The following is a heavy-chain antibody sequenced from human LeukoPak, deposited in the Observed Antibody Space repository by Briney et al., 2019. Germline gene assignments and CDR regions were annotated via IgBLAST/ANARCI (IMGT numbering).Heavy chain of an antibody. CDR1: GVTFSDYY. CDR2: ISSNGSTI. Sequence: PGGSLRLSCAASGVTFSDYYMSWIRQAPGKGLEWVSYISSNGSTIYYADSVKGRFTISRDNAKNSLYLQMNSLRAEDTAVYYCARLYDFWSGYYIYYFDYWGQGTLVTVSS. V-gene: IGHV3-11*01. CDR3: ARLYDFWSGYYIYYFDY. D-gene: IGHD3-3*01. J-gene: IGHJ4*02.